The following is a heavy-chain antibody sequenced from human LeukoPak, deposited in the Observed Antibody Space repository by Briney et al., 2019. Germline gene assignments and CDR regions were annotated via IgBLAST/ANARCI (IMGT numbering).Heavy chain of an antibody. CDR2: IYYTGRT. CDR3: ARHIQLWSPFDY. J-gene: IGHJ4*02. CDR1: IGSIRTYY. D-gene: IGHD1-1*01. V-gene: IGHV4-59*08. Sequence: SETLSLTCSVPIGSIRTYYWSWIRQPPGKGLEWIGYIYYTGRTNYSPSLKSRVTISVDTSKNQFSLKLSSVTAADTALYYCARHIQLWSPFDYWGQGALVTVSS.